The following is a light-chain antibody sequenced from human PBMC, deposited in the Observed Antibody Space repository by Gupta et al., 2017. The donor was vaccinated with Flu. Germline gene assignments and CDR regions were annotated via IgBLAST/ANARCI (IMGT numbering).Light chain of an antibody. CDR1: QSVTTN. J-gene: IGKJ4*01. Sequence: IVLPQPPATLSVSPGERATLSCRASQSVTTNLAWYQQKPGQAPRLLIYGASTRDTGIPVRFGGSGSGTEFTLTISSLESEDYGIYYCQQYNSWPPLTFGGGTKVEIK. CDR3: QQYNSWPPLT. V-gene: IGKV3-15*01. CDR2: GAS.